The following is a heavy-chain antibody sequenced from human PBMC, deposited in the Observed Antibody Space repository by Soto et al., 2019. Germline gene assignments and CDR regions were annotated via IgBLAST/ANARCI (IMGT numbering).Heavy chain of an antibody. CDR1: GGSFSGYY. V-gene: IGHV4-34*01. J-gene: IGHJ6*03. D-gene: IGHD2-15*01. Sequence: QVQLQQWGAGLLKPSETLSLTCAVYGGSFSGYYWSWIRQPPGKGLEWIGEINHSGSTNYNPSLKSRVTISVDTSKNQFSLKLSSVTAADTAVYYCARGRKTSARVRYMDVWGKGTTVTVSS. CDR3: ARGRKTSARVRYMDV. CDR2: INHSGST.